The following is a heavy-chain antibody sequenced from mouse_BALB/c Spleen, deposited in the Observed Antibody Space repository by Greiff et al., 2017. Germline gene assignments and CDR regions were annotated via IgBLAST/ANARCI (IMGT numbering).Heavy chain of an antibody. CDR2: IDPANGNT. D-gene: IGHD1-1*01. Sequence: EVQLQQSGAELVKPGASVKLSCTASGFNIKDTYMHWVKQRPEQGLEWIGRIDPANGNTKYDPKFQGKATITADTSSNTAYLQLSSLTSEDTAVYYCARCLYYGSSSDYWGQGTTLTVSS. V-gene: IGHV14-3*02. J-gene: IGHJ2*01. CDR3: ARCLYYGSSSDY. CDR1: GFNIKDTY.